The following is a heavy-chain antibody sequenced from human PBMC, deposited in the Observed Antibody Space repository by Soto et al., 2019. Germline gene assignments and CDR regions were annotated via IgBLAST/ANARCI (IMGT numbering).Heavy chain of an antibody. D-gene: IGHD3-9*01. CDR1: GGSISSGGYY. V-gene: IGHV4-31*03. CDR3: ASARYFDWLYPDYYGMDV. Sequence: PSETLSLTCTVSGGSISSGGYYWSWIRQHPGKGLEWIGYSYYSGSTYYNPSLKSRVTISVDTSKNQFSLKLSSVTAADTAVYYCASARYFDWLYPDYYGMDVWGQGTTVTVSS. J-gene: IGHJ6*02. CDR2: SYYSGST.